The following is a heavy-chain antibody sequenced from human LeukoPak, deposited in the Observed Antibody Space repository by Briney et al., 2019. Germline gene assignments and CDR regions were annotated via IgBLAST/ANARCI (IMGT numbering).Heavy chain of an antibody. D-gene: IGHD2-2*01. Sequence: GRSLRLSCAASGFTFSSYGIHWVRQAPGKGLEWVAVISYDGSNKYYRDSVKGRFTISRGNSKNTLYLQMNSLRPEDTAVYYCTKTEVPGGYYYGMDVWGQGTTVTVSS. CDR3: TKTEVPGGYYYGMDV. J-gene: IGHJ6*02. CDR2: ISYDGSNK. CDR1: GFTFSSYG. V-gene: IGHV3-30*18.